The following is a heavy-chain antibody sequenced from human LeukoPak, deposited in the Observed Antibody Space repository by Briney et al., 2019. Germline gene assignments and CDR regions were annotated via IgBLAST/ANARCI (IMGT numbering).Heavy chain of an antibody. Sequence: SETVALTCAVWGYFINRGYDWGWTRPPPGEGVEGIGSIYHSGSTYYNPSLKSRVTISVATSKTQFSLKLSSVTAADTAVYYRARQDDSSGYSYWGQGTLVTVSS. CDR2: IYHSGST. V-gene: IGHV4-38-2*01. CDR1: GYFINRGYD. CDR3: ARQDDSSGYSY. D-gene: IGHD3-22*01. J-gene: IGHJ4*02.